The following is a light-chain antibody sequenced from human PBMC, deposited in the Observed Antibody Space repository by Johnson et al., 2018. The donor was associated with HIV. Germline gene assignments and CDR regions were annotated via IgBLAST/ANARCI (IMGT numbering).Light chain of an antibody. J-gene: IGLJ1*01. CDR2: EDN. CDR3: GTWDSSLNAGGV. V-gene: IGLV1-51*02. CDR1: SSNIGNNY. Sequence: QLVLTQPPSVSAAPGQKVTISCSGSSSNIGNNYVSWYQQLPGTAPKLIIYEDNKRPSGIPDRFSGSKSGTSATMGITGLQTGAEAEYYRGTWDSSLNAGGVFGTGTKVTVL.